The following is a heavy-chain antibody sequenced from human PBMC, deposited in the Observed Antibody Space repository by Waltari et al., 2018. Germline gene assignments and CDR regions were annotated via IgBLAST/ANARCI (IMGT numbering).Heavy chain of an antibody. J-gene: IGHJ3*02. V-gene: IGHV4-4*07. CDR2: IYTSGST. D-gene: IGHD1-26*01. CDR1: GGSISSYY. CDR3: ARVRFEGATSGEAFDI. Sequence: QVQLQESGPGLVKPSETLSLTCTVSGGSISSYYWSWIRQPAGKGLEWIGRIYTSGSTNYNPSLKSRVTMSVDTSKNQFSLKLSSVTAADTAVYYCARVRFEGATSGEAFDIWGQGTMVTVSS.